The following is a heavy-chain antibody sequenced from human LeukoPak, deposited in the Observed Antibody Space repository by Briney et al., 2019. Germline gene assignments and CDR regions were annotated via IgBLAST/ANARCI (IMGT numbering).Heavy chain of an antibody. V-gene: IGHV3-48*02. Sequence: PGGSLRLSCAASGFTFRSYSMNWVRQAPGKGLEWVSYITSGSSTIYYADSVKGRFTISRDNAKNSLYLQMNSLRDEDTAVYYCARRAYGDDSFDYWGQGTLVPVSS. J-gene: IGHJ4*02. D-gene: IGHD4-17*01. CDR1: GFTFRSYS. CDR2: ITSGSSTI. CDR3: ARRAYGDDSFDY.